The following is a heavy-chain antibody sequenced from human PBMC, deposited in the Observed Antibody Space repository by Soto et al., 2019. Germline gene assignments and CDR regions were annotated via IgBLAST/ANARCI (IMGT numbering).Heavy chain of an antibody. CDR3: ATRIGNIGWYWLDT. Sequence: QMHLVQSGPEVKRPGTSLKVSCKASGLTFSSSAVQWVRQARGQPLEWIGWIVLGNGNTNYAQKFQQRVTITRDMSTSTAYMEVRSLTYEDTAVYYCATRIGNIGWYWLDTWGQGTLVTVSS. CDR1: GLTFSSSA. D-gene: IGHD6-19*01. V-gene: IGHV1-58*01. J-gene: IGHJ5*02. CDR2: IVLGNGNT.